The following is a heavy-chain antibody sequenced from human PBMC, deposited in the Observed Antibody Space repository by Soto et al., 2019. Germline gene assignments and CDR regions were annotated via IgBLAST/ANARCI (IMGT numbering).Heavy chain of an antibody. J-gene: IGHJ4*02. D-gene: IGHD2-8*02. V-gene: IGHV4-59*01. CDR1: GGSISRYY. CDR3: ARGGGVYYFDY. Sequence: SETLSLTCTVSGGSISRYYWSWIRQPPGKGLEWIGYMYNTGSTVYNPSFKSRVTISVDTSKNQFSLKLSSVTAADTAVYYCARGGGVYYFDYWGQGTLVTVSS. CDR2: MYNTGST.